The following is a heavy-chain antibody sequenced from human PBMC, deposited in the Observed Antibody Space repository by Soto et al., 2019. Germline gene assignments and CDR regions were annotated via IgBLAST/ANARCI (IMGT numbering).Heavy chain of an antibody. J-gene: IGHJ4*02. Sequence: GGSLRLSCVASRFSFSSYEMSWVRQAAGKGLEWVSAISGSGGSTYYADSVKGRFTISRDNSKNTLYLQMNSLRAEDTAVYYCAKSTAIVVVVADYWGQGTLVTVSS. V-gene: IGHV3-23*01. CDR1: RFSFSSYE. CDR2: ISGSGGST. CDR3: AKSTAIVVVVADY. D-gene: IGHD3-22*01.